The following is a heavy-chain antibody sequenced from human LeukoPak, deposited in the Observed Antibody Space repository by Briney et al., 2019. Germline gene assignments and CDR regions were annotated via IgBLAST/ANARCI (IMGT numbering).Heavy chain of an antibody. CDR3: ARSLDIVVVPAAIPHYYYYGMDV. Sequence: GGSLRLSCAASGFTFSSYSMNWVRQAPGKGLEWGSSISSSSSYIYYADSVKGRFTISRDNAKNSLYLQMNSLRAEDTAVYYCARSLDIVVVPAAIPHYYYYGMDVWGQGTTVTVSS. CDR2: ISSSSSYI. CDR1: GFTFSSYS. V-gene: IGHV3-21*01. J-gene: IGHJ6*02. D-gene: IGHD2-2*03.